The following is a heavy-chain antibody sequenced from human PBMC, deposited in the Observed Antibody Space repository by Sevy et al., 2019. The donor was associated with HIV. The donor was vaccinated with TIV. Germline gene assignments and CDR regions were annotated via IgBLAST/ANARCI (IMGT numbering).Heavy chain of an antibody. CDR1: GGSFSGYY. D-gene: IGHD6-6*01. Sequence: SETLSLTCAVYGGSFSGYYWSWIRQPPGKGLEWIGEINHSGSTNYNPSLKSRVTISVDTSKNQFSLKLSSVTAADTAVYCCARGRSIAARRYTFYYYYMDVWGKGTTVTVSS. J-gene: IGHJ6*03. CDR2: INHSGST. V-gene: IGHV4-34*01. CDR3: ARGRSIAARRYTFYYYYMDV.